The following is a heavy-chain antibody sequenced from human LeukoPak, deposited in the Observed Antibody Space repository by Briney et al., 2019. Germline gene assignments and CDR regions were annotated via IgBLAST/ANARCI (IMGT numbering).Heavy chain of an antibody. V-gene: IGHV4-59*13. D-gene: IGHD3-3*01. Sequence: SETLSLPCTVSGGSISSYYWSWIRQPREKGLEGIGYIYYSESDNYYPPLKSRVTITVDTSKNQCPLKLSSVTAADTAVYYCAREGAGKAYYDLWSGYRPGGYYGMDVWGQGTTVTVSS. CDR2: IYYSESD. J-gene: IGHJ6*02. CDR3: AREGAGKAYYDLWSGYRPGGYYGMDV. CDR1: GGSISSYY.